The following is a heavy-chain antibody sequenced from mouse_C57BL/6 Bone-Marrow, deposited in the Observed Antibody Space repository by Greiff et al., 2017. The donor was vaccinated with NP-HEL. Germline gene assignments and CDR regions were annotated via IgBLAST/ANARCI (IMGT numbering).Heavy chain of an antibody. CDR2: INPNNGGT. D-gene: IGHD2-3*01. Sequence: EVQLVESGPELVKPGASVKIPCKASGYTFTDYNMDWVKQSHGKSLEWIGDINPNNGGTIYNQKFKGKATLTVAKSSSTAYMELRSLTSEDTAVYYCARGGWSYAMDYWGQGTSGTVSS. CDR3: ARGGWSYAMDY. J-gene: IGHJ4*01. CDR1: GYTFTDYN. V-gene: IGHV1-18*01.